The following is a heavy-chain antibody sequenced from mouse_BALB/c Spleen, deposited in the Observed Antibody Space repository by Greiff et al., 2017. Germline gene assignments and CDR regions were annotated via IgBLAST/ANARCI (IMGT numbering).Heavy chain of an antibody. CDR2: ISSGGSYT. J-gene: IGHJ4*01. CDR1: GFTFSSYG. CDR3: ARAMITTRAMDY. D-gene: IGHD2-4*01. Sequence: DVMLVESGGDLVKPGGSLKLSCAASGFTFSSYGMSWVRQTPDKRLEWVATISSGGSYTYYPDSVKGRFTISRDNAKNTLYLQMSSLKSEDTAMYYCARAMITTRAMDYWGQGTSVTVSS. V-gene: IGHV5-6*02.